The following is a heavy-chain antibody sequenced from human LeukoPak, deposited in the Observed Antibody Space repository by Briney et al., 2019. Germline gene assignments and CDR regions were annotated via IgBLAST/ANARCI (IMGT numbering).Heavy chain of an antibody. CDR2: IYYNGNT. D-gene: IGHD6-19*01. CDR3: ARNVEQWLVFD. J-gene: IGHJ4*02. CDR1: GGSISTYY. Sequence: SETLSLTCTVSGGSISTYYWSWIRQPPGKGLEWIGYIYYNGNTNYNPSLKSRVTRSVDTSKNQFSLKLSSVTAADTAVYYCARNVEQWLVFDWGQGTLVTVSS. V-gene: IGHV4-59*01.